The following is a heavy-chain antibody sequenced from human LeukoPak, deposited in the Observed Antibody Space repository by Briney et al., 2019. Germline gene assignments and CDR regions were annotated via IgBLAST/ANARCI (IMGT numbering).Heavy chain of an antibody. CDR1: GGSISSGSYY. V-gene: IGHV4-61*09. CDR2: LYTSGTT. J-gene: IGHJ4*02. D-gene: IGHD6-19*01. Sequence: SQTLSLTCTVSGGSISSGSYYWTWIRQPAGKGLEWIGHLYTSGTTSYNPSLQSRVTISADTSKHQFSLRLTSVTAADTAVYYCARAGGSVGWYGTIDSWGQGTLVTFSS. CDR3: ARAGGSVGWYGTIDS.